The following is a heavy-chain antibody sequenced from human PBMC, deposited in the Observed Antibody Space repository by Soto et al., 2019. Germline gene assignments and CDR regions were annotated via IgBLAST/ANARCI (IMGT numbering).Heavy chain of an antibody. Sequence: QVQLVESGGGLVKPGGALRLSCAASGFTFSDYYMSWIRQAPGKGLEWVSYIGSSGSTKYYADSVKGRFTISRDNAKNSLYLQMNSVRAYDTAVYYCASPTVTPHSGMDVWGQGTTVTVSS. CDR2: IGSSGSTK. CDR1: GFTFSDYY. D-gene: IGHD4-17*01. CDR3: ASPTVTPHSGMDV. J-gene: IGHJ6*02. V-gene: IGHV3-11*01.